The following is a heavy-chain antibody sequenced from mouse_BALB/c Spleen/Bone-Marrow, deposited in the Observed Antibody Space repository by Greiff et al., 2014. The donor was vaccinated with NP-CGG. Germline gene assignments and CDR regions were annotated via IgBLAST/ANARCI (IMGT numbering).Heavy chain of an antibody. CDR2: INPNNGGT. D-gene: IGHD2-1*01. J-gene: IGHJ4*01. CDR1: GYTFTEDT. V-gene: IGHV1-22*01. CDR3: ARDGNYAMDY. Sequence: EVKLMESGPELVKPGASVKISCKTSGYTFTEDTMHWVKQSHGKSLEWIGVINPNNGGTTYKQKFKDKAALTVDKSSSTAYMELRSLTSEDSAVYYCARDGNYAMDYWGQGTSVTVSS.